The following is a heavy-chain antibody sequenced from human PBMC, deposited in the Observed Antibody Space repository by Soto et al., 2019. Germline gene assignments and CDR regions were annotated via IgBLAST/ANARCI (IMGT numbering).Heavy chain of an antibody. CDR1: GCTFSSYG. V-gene: IGHV3-30*03. J-gene: IGHJ4*02. D-gene: IGHD3-16*01. Sequence: WGSLRLSCEASGCTFSSYGMHWVRQAPGKGLEWVAGMSYDGSSRHYADSVKGRFTISRDNSNNTLYLQRHSLTPGDTAVYYCVHPARPTATITSFDYWGRGTLVTASS. CDR2: MSYDGSSR. CDR3: VHPARPTATITSFDY.